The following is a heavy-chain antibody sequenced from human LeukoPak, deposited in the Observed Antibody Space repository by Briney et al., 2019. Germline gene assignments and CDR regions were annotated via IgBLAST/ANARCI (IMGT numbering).Heavy chain of an antibody. J-gene: IGHJ4*02. CDR2: IYSGGST. CDR3: AKGVLQVD. CDR1: GFTVSSNY. D-gene: IGHD1-1*01. V-gene: IGHV3-53*01. Sequence: GGSLRLSCAASGFTVSSNYMMWVRQAPGKGLEWVSVIYSGGSTYYADSVKGRFTISRDNSKNTLYLQMNILSPEDTAVYYCAKGVLQVDWGLGTLVTVSS.